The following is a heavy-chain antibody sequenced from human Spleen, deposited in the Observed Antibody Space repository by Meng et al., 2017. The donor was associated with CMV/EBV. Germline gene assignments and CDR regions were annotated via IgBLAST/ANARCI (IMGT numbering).Heavy chain of an antibody. Sequence: ETLSLTCAVYGGSFSCYYWNWIRQPPGKGLEWIGEINHSGSTNHNPSLKSRVTISVDTSKNQFSLKLNSVTAADTAVYYCARYGVYYYDSSGYSGFDSWGPGTLVTVSS. CDR3: ARYGVYYYDSSGYSGFDS. J-gene: IGHJ4*02. CDR1: GGSFSCYY. D-gene: IGHD3-22*01. V-gene: IGHV4-34*01. CDR2: INHSGST.